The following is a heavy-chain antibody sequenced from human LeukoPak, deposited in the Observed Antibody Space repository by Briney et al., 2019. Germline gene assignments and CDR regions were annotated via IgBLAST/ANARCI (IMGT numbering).Heavy chain of an antibody. CDR1: GFTVSSNY. Sequence: GGSLRLSCAACGFTVSSNYMIWVRQAPGRGLEWVSLIYSGGSTYYADSVKGRFTISRDNSKNTLYLQIDSLRAEDTAVYYCARSAGIAATIVLGYWGQGTLVTVSS. D-gene: IGHD5-12*01. CDR2: IYSGGST. CDR3: ARSAGIAATIVLGY. V-gene: IGHV3-66*01. J-gene: IGHJ4*02.